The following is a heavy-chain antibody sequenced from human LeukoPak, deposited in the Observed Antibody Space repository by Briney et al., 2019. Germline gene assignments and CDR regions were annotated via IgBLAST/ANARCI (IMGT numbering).Heavy chain of an antibody. CDR1: GDTFSNFV. V-gene: IGHV7-4-1*02. D-gene: IGHD1-1*01. Sequence: ASVKVSCKPSGDTFSNFVISWVRQAPGQGLEWMGWINTNTGNPTFAQGFTGRFVFSLDTSVSTAYLQISSLKAEDTAVYYCARGLSVLNWNDLSRISGYWGQGTLVTVSS. J-gene: IGHJ4*02. CDR2: INTNTGNP. CDR3: ARGLSVLNWNDLSRISGY.